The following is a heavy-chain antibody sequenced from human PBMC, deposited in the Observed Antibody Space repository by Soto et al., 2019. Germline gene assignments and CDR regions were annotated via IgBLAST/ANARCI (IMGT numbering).Heavy chain of an antibody. J-gene: IGHJ4*02. CDR3: ARGIYVVAAAPTHFDY. CDR1: GGSFSGYY. V-gene: IGHV4-34*01. CDR2: INHSGST. D-gene: IGHD6-13*01. Sequence: QVQLQQWGAGLLKPSETLSLTCAVYGGSFSGYYWSWIRQPPGKGLEWIGEINHSGSTNYNPSLKSRVTISVDTSKNQFSLKLSSVTAADTAVYYCARGIYVVAAAPTHFDYWGQGTLVTVSS.